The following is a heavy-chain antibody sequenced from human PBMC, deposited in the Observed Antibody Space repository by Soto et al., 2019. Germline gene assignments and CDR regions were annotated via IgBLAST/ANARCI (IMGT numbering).Heavy chain of an antibody. J-gene: IGHJ6*02. V-gene: IGHV4-59*01. CDR1: GGYISSYY. Sequence: SETLSLTCTVSGGYISSYYWSWIRQPPGKGLEWIGYIYYSGSTNYNPSLKSRVTISVDTSKNQFSLKLSSVTAADTAVYYCARDLGSGSYYYYGMDVWGQGTTVTVSS. CDR2: IYYSGST. CDR3: ARDLGSGSYYYYGMDV. D-gene: IGHD3-10*01.